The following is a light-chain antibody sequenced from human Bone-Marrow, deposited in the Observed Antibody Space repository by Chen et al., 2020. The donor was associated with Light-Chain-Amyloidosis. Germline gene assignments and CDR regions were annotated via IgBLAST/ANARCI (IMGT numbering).Light chain of an antibody. CDR1: SSDVGGDNH. J-gene: IGLJ1*01. CDR2: EVT. V-gene: IGLV2-14*01. CDR3: SSDTSTSTLV. Sequence: QPALTQPAPVSGSPGQAITTPSPGTSSDVGGDNHVSWYQHHPDKAPKLMIYEVTSRPSWVPDRFSGSKSDNTASLTISGLQTEDEDDYFCSSDTSTSTLVFGSGTKVTVL.